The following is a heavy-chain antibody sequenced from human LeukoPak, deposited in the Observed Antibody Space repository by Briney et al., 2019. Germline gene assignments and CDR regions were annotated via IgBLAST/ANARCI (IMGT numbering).Heavy chain of an antibody. V-gene: IGHV3-74*03. D-gene: IGHD2-2*01. CDR2: ISGDGSST. J-gene: IGHJ4*02. CDR1: GFTFSSYW. CDR3: ARGCSSTTCSPAGNN. Sequence: QPGGSLRLSCAASGFTFSSYWMHWVRQAPGKGLVWVSRISGDGSSTTDADSVKGRFTITRDNAKNTLYLQMNSLRAEDTAVYYCARGCSSTTCSPAGNNWGQGTLVTVSS.